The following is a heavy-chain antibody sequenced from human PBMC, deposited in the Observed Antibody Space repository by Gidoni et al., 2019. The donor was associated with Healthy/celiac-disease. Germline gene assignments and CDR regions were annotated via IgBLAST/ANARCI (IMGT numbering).Heavy chain of an antibody. V-gene: IGHV3-30-3*01. D-gene: IGHD1-26*01. CDR3: ARGRGSYYPAFDY. J-gene: IGHJ4*02. Sequence: QVQLVESGGGVVQPGRSLRLSCAASGCTFSSYAMHWVRQAPGKGLEWGAVISYDGSNKYYADSVKGRFTISRDNSKNTLYLQMNSLRAEDTAVYYCARGRGSYYPAFDYWGQGTLVTVSS. CDR1: GCTFSSYA. CDR2: ISYDGSNK.